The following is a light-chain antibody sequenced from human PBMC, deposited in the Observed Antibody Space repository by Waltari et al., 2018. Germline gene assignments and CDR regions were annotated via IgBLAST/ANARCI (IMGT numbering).Light chain of an antibody. CDR1: QSVSSY. V-gene: IGKV3-11*01. J-gene: IGKJ4*01. CDR3: QQRSNWPLT. Sequence: EIVLTHSPAPLSLSPGDRATLSCRASQSVSSYLAWYQQKPGQAPRLLIYDASNRATGIPARFSGSGSGTDFTLTISSLEPEDFAVYYCQQRSNWPLTFGGGTKVEIK. CDR2: DAS.